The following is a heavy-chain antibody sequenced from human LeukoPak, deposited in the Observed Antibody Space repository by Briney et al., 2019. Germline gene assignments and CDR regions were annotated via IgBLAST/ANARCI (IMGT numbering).Heavy chain of an antibody. Sequence: PGGSLRLSCAASGFTFSSYEMNWVRQAPGKGLEWVSYXXSSGSTIYYADSVKGRFTISRDNAKNSLYLQMNSLRAEDTAVYYCAREYYYGSGSYSHDAFDIWGQGTMVTVSS. CDR2: XXSSGSTI. CDR1: GFTFSSYE. V-gene: IGHV3-48*03. D-gene: IGHD3-10*01. J-gene: IGHJ3*02. CDR3: AREYYYGSGSYSHDAFDI.